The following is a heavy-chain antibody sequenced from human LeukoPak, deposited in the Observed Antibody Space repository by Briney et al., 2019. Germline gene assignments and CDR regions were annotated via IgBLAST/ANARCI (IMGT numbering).Heavy chain of an antibody. D-gene: IGHD3-10*01. CDR1: GFTFSSYA. Sequence: GGSLRLSCAASGFTFSSYAMSWVRQAPGKGLEWVSAISGSGGSTYYADSVKGRLTISRDNSKNTLYLQMNSLRAEDTAVYYCAKDDYKALSIDYWGQGTLVTVSS. V-gene: IGHV3-23*01. CDR3: AKDDYKALSIDY. CDR2: ISGSGGST. J-gene: IGHJ4*02.